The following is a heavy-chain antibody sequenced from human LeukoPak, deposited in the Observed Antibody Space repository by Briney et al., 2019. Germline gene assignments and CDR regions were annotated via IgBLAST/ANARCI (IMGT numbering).Heavy chain of an antibody. CDR2: ISGSGGST. CDR3: AKDVAIAAAGTNYFDH. V-gene: IGHV3-23*01. Sequence: GGSLRLSCAASGFTFSSYAMSWVRQAPGKGLEWVSAISGSGGSTYYADSVKGRFTISRDNSKNTLYLQMNSLRAEDTAVYYCAKDVAIAAAGTNYFDHWGQGTLVTVSS. CDR1: GFTFSSYA. D-gene: IGHD6-13*01. J-gene: IGHJ4*02.